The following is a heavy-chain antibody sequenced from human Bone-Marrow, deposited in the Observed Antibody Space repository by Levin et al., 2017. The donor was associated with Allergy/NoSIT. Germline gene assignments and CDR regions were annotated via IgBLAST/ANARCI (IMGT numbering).Heavy chain of an antibody. CDR3: ARGWFGELLSH. Sequence: RASVKVSCAASGFTVSSNYMSWVRQAPGKGPEWVSVIYSGGSTYYADSVKGRFTISRDNSKNTLYLQMNSLRAEDTAVYYCARGWFGELLSHWGQGTLVTVSS. V-gene: IGHV3-53*01. CDR2: IYSGGST. D-gene: IGHD3-10*01. J-gene: IGHJ4*02. CDR1: GFTVSSNY.